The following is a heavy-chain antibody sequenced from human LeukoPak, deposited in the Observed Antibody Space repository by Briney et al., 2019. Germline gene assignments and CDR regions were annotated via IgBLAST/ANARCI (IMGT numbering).Heavy chain of an antibody. V-gene: IGHV4-30-4*01. J-gene: IGHJ4*02. CDR1: GCSISSGDYY. Sequence: KPSQTLSLTCTVSGCSISSGDYYWSWIRQPPGKGLEWLGYIYYSRSTYYNPSLKSRVTISVDTSKNQFSLKLSSVTAADTAVYYCARAYSMAFFDYWGQGTLVTVSS. CDR2: IYYSRST. D-gene: IGHD6-13*01. CDR3: ARAYSMAFFDY.